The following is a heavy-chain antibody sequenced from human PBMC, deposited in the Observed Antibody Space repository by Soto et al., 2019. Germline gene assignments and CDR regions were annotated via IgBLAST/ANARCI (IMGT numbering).Heavy chain of an antibody. Sequence: QITLKESGPTLVNPTQTLTLTCTFSGFSLSTSGVGVGWIRQPPGKALEWLALIYWDDDKRYSPSLKSRLTHPKDTSQNQVVLSMTNMDPVDTATYYCAHRRSADRGIWFGANWFDPWGQGTLVTVFS. D-gene: IGHD3-10*01. CDR1: GFSLSTSGVG. J-gene: IGHJ5*02. CDR3: AHRRSADRGIWFGANWFDP. V-gene: IGHV2-5*02. CDR2: IYWDDDK.